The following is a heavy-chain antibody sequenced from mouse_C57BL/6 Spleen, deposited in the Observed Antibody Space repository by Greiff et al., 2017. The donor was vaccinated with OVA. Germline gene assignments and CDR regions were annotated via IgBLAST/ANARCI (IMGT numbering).Heavy chain of an antibody. D-gene: IGHD1-1*01. J-gene: IGHJ4*01. Sequence: EVQLQQSGPELVKPGASVKISCKASGYTFTDYYMNWVKQSHGKSLEWIGDINPNNGGTSYNQKFKGKATLTVDKSSSTAYMELRSLTSEDSAVYYCGYYGSSYGDAMDYWGQGTSVTVSS. V-gene: IGHV1-26*01. CDR3: GYYGSSYGDAMDY. CDR2: INPNNGGT. CDR1: GYTFTDYY.